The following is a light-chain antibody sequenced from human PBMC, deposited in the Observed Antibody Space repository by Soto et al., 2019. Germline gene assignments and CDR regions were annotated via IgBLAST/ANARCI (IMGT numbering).Light chain of an antibody. Sequence: DIQMTQSPSSVSASVGDSVTITCRASQGISGWLAWYQQKPGKAPKLLISLASSLQSGVPSRFSGSGSGTDFTLTISSRQPEDFATYYCQQADSFPLTFGGGTKVEIK. CDR1: QGISGW. CDR2: LAS. J-gene: IGKJ4*01. V-gene: IGKV1D-12*01. CDR3: QQADSFPLT.